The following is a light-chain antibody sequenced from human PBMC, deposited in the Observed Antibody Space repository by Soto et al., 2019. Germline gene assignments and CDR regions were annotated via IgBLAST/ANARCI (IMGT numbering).Light chain of an antibody. J-gene: IGKJ5*01. CDR3: QQYGSLIT. Sequence: EIVLTQSPGTLSLSPGERATLSCRASQSVSSSYLAWYQQKPGQATRLHIYGASSRATGIPDRFSGSGSGTDFTLTISRLEPEDFAVYYCQQYGSLITFGQGTRLEIK. CDR2: GAS. CDR1: QSVSSSY. V-gene: IGKV3-20*01.